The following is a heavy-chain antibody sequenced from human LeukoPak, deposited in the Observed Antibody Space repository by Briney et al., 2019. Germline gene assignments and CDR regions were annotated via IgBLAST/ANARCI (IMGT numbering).Heavy chain of an antibody. CDR1: GFIFSNFG. CDR3: AREVAPLYFHYGMDV. J-gene: IGHJ6*01. Sequence: GGSLRLSCAVSGFIFSNFGMHWVRQTPGKGLEWVAVISDDGSKKYSADSVKGRFTISRDNSKNTLYLQMNSLRAEDTAVYYCAREVAPLYFHYGMDVWGEGTTVTVSS. D-gene: IGHD2-21*01. V-gene: IGHV3-30*03. CDR2: ISDDGSKK.